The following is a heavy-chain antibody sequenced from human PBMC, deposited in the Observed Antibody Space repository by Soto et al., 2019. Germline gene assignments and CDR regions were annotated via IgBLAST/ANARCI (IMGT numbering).Heavy chain of an antibody. CDR1: GFTFSSYS. Sequence: LILSCAASGFTFSSYSMSWVRQAPWKGLEWVSAISGSGGSTYYADSVKGRFTISRDNSKNTLYLQMNSLRAEDTAVYYCAKGASVPYYFDYWGQGTLVTVSS. CDR3: AKGASVPYYFDY. J-gene: IGHJ4*02. D-gene: IGHD2-2*01. V-gene: IGHV3-23*01. CDR2: ISGSGGST.